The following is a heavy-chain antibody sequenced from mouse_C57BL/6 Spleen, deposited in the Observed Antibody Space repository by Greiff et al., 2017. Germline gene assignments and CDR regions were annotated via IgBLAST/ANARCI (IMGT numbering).Heavy chain of an antibody. J-gene: IGHJ4*01. CDR3: AKIGYYGDYAMDY. D-gene: IGHD2-3*01. CDR1: GFTFSDSG. CDR2: ISSGSSTI. Sequence: EVKVVESGGGLVKPGGSLKLSCAASGFTFSDSGMHWVRPAPEKGLEWVAYISSGSSTIYYAETVTGRFTISIANAKNTLFQQMTSLRSEDTAMYYCAKIGYYGDYAMDYWGQGTSVTVSS. V-gene: IGHV5-17*01.